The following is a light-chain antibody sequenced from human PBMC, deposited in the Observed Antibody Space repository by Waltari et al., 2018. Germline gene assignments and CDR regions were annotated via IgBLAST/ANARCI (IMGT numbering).Light chain of an antibody. CDR1: SSNIGSNY. V-gene: IGLV1-47*01. CDR3: AAWDDSLSALFV. Sequence: QSVLTQPPSASGTPGQRVTISCSGSSSNIGSNYVYWYQQLPGTAPKLLIYWNNQLPSAVPDLFSGSKSGTSASLAIIGLRSEDEADYYCAAWDDSLSALFVFGTGTKVTVL. CDR2: WNN. J-gene: IGLJ1*01.